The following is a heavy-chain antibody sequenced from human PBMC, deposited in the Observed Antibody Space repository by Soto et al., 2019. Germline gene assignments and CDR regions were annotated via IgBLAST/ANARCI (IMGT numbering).Heavy chain of an antibody. V-gene: IGHV3-23*01. D-gene: IGHD2-8*02. Sequence: GGSLRLSCAASGFICSSYDMSWVRQAPGKGLEWVSTILVDGRTFYVDSVKGRFTISRDSSQNTVFLQMNSLKAGDTALYYCAKATATGGGAFDICGQGIMVTVSS. CDR1: GFICSSYD. J-gene: IGHJ3*02. CDR2: ILVDGRT. CDR3: AKATATGGGAFDI.